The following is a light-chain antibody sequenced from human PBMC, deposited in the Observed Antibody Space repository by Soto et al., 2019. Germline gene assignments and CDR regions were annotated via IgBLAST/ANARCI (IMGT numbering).Light chain of an antibody. J-gene: IGLJ1*01. CDR1: SRDVGGYNY. CDR2: EVN. V-gene: IGLV2-8*01. Sequence: QYVLTQPPSASGSPGGSVTISCTGTSRDVGGYNYVSWYQQQPGKAPKLMIYEVNKRPSGVPDRFSGSKSGNTASLTVSGLQAEDEGDYYCSSHAGSKRVFGTGTKVTVL. CDR3: SSHAGSKRV.